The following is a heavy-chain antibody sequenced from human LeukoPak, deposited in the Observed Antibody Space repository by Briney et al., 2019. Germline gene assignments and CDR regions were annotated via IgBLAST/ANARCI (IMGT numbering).Heavy chain of an antibody. CDR1: GGSISSGSYY. CDR2: IYTSGST. J-gene: IGHJ4*02. Sequence: SETLSLTCTVSGGSISSGSYYWSWIRQPAGKGLEWIGRIYTSGSTNYNPSLKSRVTIAVDTSKNQFSLNLSSVTAADTAVYYCARDSYDYVWGSSNFDYWGQGTLVTVSS. D-gene: IGHD3-16*01. V-gene: IGHV4-61*02. CDR3: ARDSYDYVWGSSNFDY.